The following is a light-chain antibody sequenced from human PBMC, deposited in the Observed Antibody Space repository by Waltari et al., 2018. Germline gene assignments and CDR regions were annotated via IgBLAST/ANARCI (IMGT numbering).Light chain of an antibody. CDR2: GAS. CDR1: QSVNSR. V-gene: IGKV3-15*01. CDR3: QQYNDWPLT. J-gene: IGKJ1*01. Sequence: EIVMTQSPATLSASPGERVTLSCRASQSVNSRLAWYQQKPDQPPTLLIYGASTRATGIPARFSGSGSATEFTLTISSLQSEDFAVYYCQQYNDWPLTFGQGTKVEIK.